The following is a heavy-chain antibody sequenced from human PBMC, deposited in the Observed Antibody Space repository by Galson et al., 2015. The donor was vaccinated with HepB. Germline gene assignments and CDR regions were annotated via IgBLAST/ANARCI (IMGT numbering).Heavy chain of an antibody. Sequence: SLRLSCAASGFTFDDYAMHWVRQAPGKGLEWVSGISWNSGSIGYADSVKGRFTISRDNAKNSLYLQMNSLRAEDTALYYCAKAGAYDSSGYYFADAFDIWGQGTMVTVSS. D-gene: IGHD3-22*01. CDR3: AKAGAYDSSGYYFADAFDI. CDR1: GFTFDDYA. V-gene: IGHV3-9*01. CDR2: ISWNSGSI. J-gene: IGHJ3*02.